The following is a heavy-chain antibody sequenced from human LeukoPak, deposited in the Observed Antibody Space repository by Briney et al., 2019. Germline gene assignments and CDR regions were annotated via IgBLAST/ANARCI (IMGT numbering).Heavy chain of an antibody. CDR2: VYSSGST. D-gene: IGHD2-2*02. CDR1: GGSISNYY. J-gene: IGHJ1*01. Sequence: SETLSLTCTVSGGSISNYYWSWIRQPAGKGLEWIGRVYSSGSTNYNPSLKSRVTMSVDTSKKQFSLELSSVTAADTAVYYCAGCSSTSCYKGSFQHWGQGTLVTISS. V-gene: IGHV4-4*07. CDR3: AGCSSTSCYKGSFQH.